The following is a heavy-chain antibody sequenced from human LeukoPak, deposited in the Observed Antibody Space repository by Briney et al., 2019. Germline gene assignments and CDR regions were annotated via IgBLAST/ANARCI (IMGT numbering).Heavy chain of an antibody. Sequence: GGSIRLSCAASGFPFSRYSMNWVRQAPGKGLEWVSYISSSSSTIYYADSVKGRFTISRDNAKNSLYLQMNSLRAEDTAVYYCARDPGMDVWGQGTTVTVSS. J-gene: IGHJ6*02. CDR1: GFPFSRYS. CDR3: ARDPGMDV. V-gene: IGHV3-48*01. CDR2: ISSSSSTI.